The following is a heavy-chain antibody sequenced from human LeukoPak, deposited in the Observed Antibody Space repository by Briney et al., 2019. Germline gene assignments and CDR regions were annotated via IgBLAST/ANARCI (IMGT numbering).Heavy chain of an antibody. D-gene: IGHD6-13*01. J-gene: IGHJ4*02. CDR1: GFTFSDYY. CDR3: ARVGKRAAAQLLFDY. V-gene: IGHV3-11*01. CDR2: ISSSGSII. Sequence: GGSLRLSCAASGFTFSDYYMSWIRQAPGKGLEWVSYISSSGSIIYYADSVKGRFTISRDNAKNSLYLQMNSLRAEDTAVYYCARVGKRAAAQLLFDYWGQGTLVTVSS.